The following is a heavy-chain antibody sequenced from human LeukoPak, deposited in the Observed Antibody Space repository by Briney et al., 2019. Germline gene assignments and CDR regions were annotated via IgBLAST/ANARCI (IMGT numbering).Heavy chain of an antibody. CDR2: IYPGDSDT. J-gene: IGHJ3*02. V-gene: IGHV5-51*01. CDR3: ARFVYCSSTSCLYDAFDI. CDR1: GYSFTSYW. Sequence: GESLKISCKGSGYSFTSYWIGWVRQMPGKGLEWMGIIYPGDSDTRYSPSFQGQVTISADKSISTAYLQWSSLKASDTAMYYCARFVYCSSTSCLYDAFDIWGQGTMVTVSS. D-gene: IGHD2-2*01.